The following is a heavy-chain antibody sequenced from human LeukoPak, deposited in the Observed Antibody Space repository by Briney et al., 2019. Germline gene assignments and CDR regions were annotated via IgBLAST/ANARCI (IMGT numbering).Heavy chain of an antibody. CDR2: MNPNSGNT. CDR1: GYTFTSYD. J-gene: IGHJ4*02. V-gene: IGHV1-8*01. D-gene: IGHD3-10*01. CDR3: ARRPMVRGVLDY. Sequence: VASVKISCKASGYTFTSYDINWVRQATGQGLEWMGWMNPNSGNTGYAQKFQGRVTMTRNTSISTAYMELSSLRSEDTAVYYCARRPMVRGVLDYWGQGTLVTVSS.